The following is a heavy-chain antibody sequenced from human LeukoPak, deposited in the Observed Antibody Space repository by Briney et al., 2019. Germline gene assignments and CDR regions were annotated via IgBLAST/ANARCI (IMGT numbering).Heavy chain of an antibody. CDR2: IYYSGST. Sequence: SETLSLTCTVSGGSISSYYWSWIRQPPGKGLEWIGYIYYSGSTNYNPSLKSRVTISVDTSKNQFSLKLSSVTAAVTAVYYCARQANWVLFDYWGQGTLVTVSS. D-gene: IGHD7-27*01. CDR1: GGSISSYY. CDR3: ARQANWVLFDY. V-gene: IGHV4-59*08. J-gene: IGHJ4*02.